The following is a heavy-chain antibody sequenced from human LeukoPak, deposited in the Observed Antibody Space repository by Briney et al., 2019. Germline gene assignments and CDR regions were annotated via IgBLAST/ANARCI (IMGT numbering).Heavy chain of an antibody. V-gene: IGHV3-23*01. CDR2: ISGSGRST. J-gene: IGHJ4*02. Sequence: GGSLRLSCAASGFTFSSYAMSWVRQAPGEGLEWVSAISGSGRSTYYADSVKGRFTISRDNSKNTLYLQMNSLRAEDTAVYYCAKGYDFWSGYLDYWGQGTLVTVSS. D-gene: IGHD3-3*01. CDR3: AKGYDFWSGYLDY. CDR1: GFTFSSYA.